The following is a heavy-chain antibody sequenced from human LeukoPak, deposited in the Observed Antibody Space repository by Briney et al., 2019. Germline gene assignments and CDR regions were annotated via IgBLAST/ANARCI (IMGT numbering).Heavy chain of an antibody. V-gene: IGHV3-23*01. CDR3: AKENYYDSSGYLDY. CDR1: GFTFSSYA. CDR2: ISGSGSST. J-gene: IGHJ4*02. Sequence: GGSLRLSCAASGFTFSSYAMSWVRQAPGKGLGWVSAISGSGSSTYYADSVKGRFTISRDNSKNTLYLQMNSLRAEDTAVYYCAKENYYDSSGYLDYWGQGTLVTVSS. D-gene: IGHD3-22*01.